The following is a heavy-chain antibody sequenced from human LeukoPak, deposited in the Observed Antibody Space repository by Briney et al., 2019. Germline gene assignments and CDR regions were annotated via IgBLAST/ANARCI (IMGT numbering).Heavy chain of an antibody. J-gene: IGHJ4*02. Sequence: ASVKVSCKASGYTFTNYYMHWTRQAPGQGLDWMGIVHPSGGTTTYAQKFQGRLTVTRDTSTSTVYMELSSLRSDDTAVYYCARGQGSGSFSVYWGQGSLVTVSS. CDR1: GYTFTNYY. CDR3: ARGQGSGSFSVY. CDR2: VHPSGGTT. D-gene: IGHD3-10*01. V-gene: IGHV1-46*01.